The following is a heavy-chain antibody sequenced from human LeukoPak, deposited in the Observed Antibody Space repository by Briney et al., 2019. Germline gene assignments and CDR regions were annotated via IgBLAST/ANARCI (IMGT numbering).Heavy chain of an antibody. CDR3: ARASPTVTYIDY. CDR1: GFTFSSYA. V-gene: IGHV3-30*04. J-gene: IGHJ4*02. D-gene: IGHD4-17*01. CDR2: ISYDGSNK. Sequence: GGSQRLSCAASGFTFSSYAMHWVRQAPGKGLEWVAVISYDGSNKYYADSVKGRFTISRDNSKNTLYLQMNSLRAEDTAVYYCARASPTVTYIDYWGQGTLVTVSS.